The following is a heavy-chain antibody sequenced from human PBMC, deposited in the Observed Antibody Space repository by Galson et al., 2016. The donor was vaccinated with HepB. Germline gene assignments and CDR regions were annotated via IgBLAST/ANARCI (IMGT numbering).Heavy chain of an antibody. CDR2: INQDGSDK. CDR3: ASDRRYSSWSF. Sequence: SLRLSCAASRFTFSSFWMSWVRQTPGKGLEWVATINQDGSDKYYVDSVKGRFTISRDNAKNSLYLQMNSLRAGDTAVYYCASDRRYSSWSFWGQGTLVTVSS. CDR1: RFTFSSFW. D-gene: IGHD6-13*01. J-gene: IGHJ4*02. V-gene: IGHV3-7*03.